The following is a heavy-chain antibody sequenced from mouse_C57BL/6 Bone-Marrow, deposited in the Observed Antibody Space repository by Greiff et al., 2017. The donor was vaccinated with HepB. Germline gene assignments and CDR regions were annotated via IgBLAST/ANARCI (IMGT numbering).Heavy chain of an antibody. Sequence: VQLQQPGAELVKPGASVKLSCTASGFTFKNTYMHWVKQRPEQGLEWIGRIDPANGNTKYAPKFQGKATITADTTSNTAYLQLSSLASEGTAIFYYARPGWGYWGQGTTLTVSS. CDR3: ARPGWGY. V-gene: IGHV14-3*01. CDR1: GFTFKNTY. D-gene: IGHD1-1*02. J-gene: IGHJ2*01. CDR2: IDPANGNT.